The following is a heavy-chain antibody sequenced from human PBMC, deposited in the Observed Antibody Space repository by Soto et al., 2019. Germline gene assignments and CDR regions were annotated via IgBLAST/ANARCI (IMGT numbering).Heavy chain of an antibody. Sequence: SQTLSLTCAISGDSVSSKSAAWNWIRQSPSRGLEWLGRTYYRSKWSTDYAVSVKSRITINPDTSKNQFSLQLNSATPEDTALYYCTRALSGSYDSWGQGTLVTVSS. J-gene: IGHJ5*01. CDR2: TYYRSKWST. V-gene: IGHV6-1*01. D-gene: IGHD1-26*01. CDR3: TRALSGSYDS. CDR1: GDSVSSKSAA.